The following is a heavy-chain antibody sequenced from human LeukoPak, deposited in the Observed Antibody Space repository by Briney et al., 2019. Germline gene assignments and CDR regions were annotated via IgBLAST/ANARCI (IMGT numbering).Heavy chain of an antibody. J-gene: IGHJ4*02. V-gene: IGHV3-20*04. CDR3: ARVGYSSGPYVI. CDR2: INWNGGST. Sequence: GGSLRLSCAASAFTFSSYWMHWVRQAPGKGMEWVSGINWNGGSTGYADPVKGRFTISRDNAKNSLYLQMNSLRAEDTALYYCARVGYSSGPYVIWGQGTLVTVSS. D-gene: IGHD6-25*01. CDR1: AFTFSSYW.